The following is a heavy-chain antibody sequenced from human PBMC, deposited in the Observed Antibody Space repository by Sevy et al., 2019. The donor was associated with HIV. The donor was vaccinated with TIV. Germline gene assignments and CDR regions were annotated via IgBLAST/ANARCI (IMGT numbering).Heavy chain of an antibody. D-gene: IGHD6-19*01. CDR3: ASSVNSGWSGAFDI. CDR2: INEDRSEK. V-gene: IGHV3-7*01. Sequence: GGSLRLSCAVSGFTFSNYWMSWVRQAPGKGLEWVANINEDRSEKNYVDSVKGRFTITRDNARNSMYLEMNKLRTEDTAVYYCASSVNSGWSGAFDIWGQGTMVTVSS. J-gene: IGHJ3*02. CDR1: GFTFSNYW.